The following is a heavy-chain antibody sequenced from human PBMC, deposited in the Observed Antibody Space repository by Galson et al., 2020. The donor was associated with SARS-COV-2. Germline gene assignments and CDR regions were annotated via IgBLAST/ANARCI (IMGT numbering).Heavy chain of an antibody. CDR1: GFTFSSYG. D-gene: IGHD3-3*01. J-gene: IGHJ6*02. CDR2: ISYDGSNK. CDR3: AKDLGYYDFWSGYLGQPPYYYYYGMDV. V-gene: IGHV3-30*18. Sequence: GESLKISCAASGFTFSSYGMHWVRQAPGKGLEWVAVISYDGSNKYYADSVKGRFTISRDNSKNTLYLQMNSLRAEDTAVYYCAKDLGYYDFWSGYLGQPPYYYYYGMDVWGQGTTVTVSS.